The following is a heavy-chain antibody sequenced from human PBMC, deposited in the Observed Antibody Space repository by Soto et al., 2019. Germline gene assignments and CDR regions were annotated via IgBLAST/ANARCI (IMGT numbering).Heavy chain of an antibody. V-gene: IGHV3-74*01. J-gene: IGHJ4*02. Sequence: EVHLVESGGGLVQPGGSLRLSCAASGFAFSRYWLHWVRQAPGGGLLWFSCINDVATRPHYADSVKGRFTVSRDNAKNTVYLQMDSLSAEDSALYYCARVNHPDDYWGQGTLVIVSS. CDR1: GFAFSRYW. CDR2: INDVATRP. CDR3: ARVNHPDDY.